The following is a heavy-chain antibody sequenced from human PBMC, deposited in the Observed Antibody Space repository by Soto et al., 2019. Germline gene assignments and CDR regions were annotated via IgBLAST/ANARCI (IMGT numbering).Heavy chain of an antibody. D-gene: IGHD2-2*01. V-gene: IGHV1-69*01. CDR2: VIPIFGTA. CDR1: AGTFSSYA. J-gene: IGHJ6*02. CDR3: ARDKGPGLVPAAELDLTYYYYGMDV. Sequence: QVQLVQSGAEVKKPGSSVKVSCKASAGTFSSYAISWVRQAPGQGLEWMGGVIPIFGTANYAQKFQGRVTITADASTSTAYMELSSLRSEDTAVYYCARDKGPGLVPAAELDLTYYYYGMDVWGQRTTVTVSS.